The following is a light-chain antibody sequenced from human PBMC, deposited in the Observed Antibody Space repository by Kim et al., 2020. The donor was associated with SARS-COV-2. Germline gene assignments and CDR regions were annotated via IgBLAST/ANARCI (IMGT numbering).Light chain of an antibody. CDR3: RQSYSTPLT. V-gene: IGKV1-39*01. CDR1: QSISSY. J-gene: IGKJ4*02. Sequence: GSVGDRVTITCRASQSISSYLNSYQQKPAKAPKLLIYAAASLQRGVPSRCSGSGSGTDFILPISSLLPEDVATYYCRQSYSTPLTFGGGTKVDIK. CDR2: AAA.